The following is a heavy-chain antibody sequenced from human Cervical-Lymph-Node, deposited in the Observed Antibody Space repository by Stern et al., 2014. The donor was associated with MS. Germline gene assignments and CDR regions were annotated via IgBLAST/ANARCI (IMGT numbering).Heavy chain of an antibody. D-gene: IGHD2-21*02. CDR2: IYYIGTT. CDR3: ARHGDTSFVY. CDR1: GGSLSNYS. V-gene: IGHV4-59*08. J-gene: IGHJ4*02. Sequence: QLQESGPGLVQPSETLSLTCTVSGGSLSNYSWSWIRQPPGKGLEWIGYIYYIGTTNYNPSLKSRVTISVDTSKNQFSLRMSSVSVADTAVYYCARHGDTSFVYWGQGTLVTISS.